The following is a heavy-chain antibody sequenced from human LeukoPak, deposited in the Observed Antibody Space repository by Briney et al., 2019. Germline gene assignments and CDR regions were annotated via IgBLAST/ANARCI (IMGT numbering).Heavy chain of an antibody. D-gene: IGHD4-17*01. J-gene: IGHJ6*03. V-gene: IGHV3-48*01. CDR3: ARDPKYSTTASYYMDV. CDR2: ISSSSSTI. Sequence: GGSLRLSCAASGFTFSSYSMNWVRRAPGKGLEWVSYISSSSSTIYYADSVKGRFTISRDNAKNSLYLQMNSLRAEDTAVYYCARDPKYSTTASYYMDVWGKGTTVTVSS. CDR1: GFTFSSYS.